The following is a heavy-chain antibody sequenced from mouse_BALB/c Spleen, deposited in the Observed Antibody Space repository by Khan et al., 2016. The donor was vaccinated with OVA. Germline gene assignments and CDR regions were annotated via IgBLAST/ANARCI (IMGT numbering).Heavy chain of an antibody. CDR2: INPYNGYA. J-gene: IGHJ3*01. V-gene: IGHV1S137*01. CDR1: GYTFTDYA. CDR3: ARLTPY. D-gene: IGHD4-1*01. Sequence: VKLQESGPEVVRPGVSVKISCKGSGYTFTDYAVHWVKQSHAKSLEWIGVINPYNGYANYNQKFKGKATMTVDKSSSTAYMELARLTSEDSASYFCARLTPYWGQGTLVTVSA.